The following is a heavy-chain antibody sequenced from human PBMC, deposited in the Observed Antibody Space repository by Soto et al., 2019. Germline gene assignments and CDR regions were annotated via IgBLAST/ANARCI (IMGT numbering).Heavy chain of an antibody. Sequence: GESLKISCKGSGYSFNTYWIGWVRQMPGKGLEWMGVIYPDDSDIRYSPSFQGQVTISADKSISTAYLQWSSLKASDSGIYYCARRTGVLYSDWGQGTLVTVSS. J-gene: IGHJ4*02. D-gene: IGHD2-21*01. CDR2: IYPDDSDI. V-gene: IGHV5-51*01. CDR3: ARRTGVLYSD. CDR1: GYSFNTYW.